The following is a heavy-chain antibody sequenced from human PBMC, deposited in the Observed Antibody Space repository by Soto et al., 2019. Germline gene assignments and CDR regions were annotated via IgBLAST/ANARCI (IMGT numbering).Heavy chain of an antibody. J-gene: IGHJ3*02. V-gene: IGHV3-30*18. CDR3: AKDPSVGKNCSGGSCYDAFDI. Sequence: GESLKISCAASGFTFSSYGMHWVRQAPGKGLEWVAVISYDGSNKYYADSVKGRFTISRDNSKNTLYLQMNSLRAEDTAVYYCAKDPSVGKNCSGGSCYDAFDIWGQGTMVTVSS. D-gene: IGHD2-15*01. CDR2: ISYDGSNK. CDR1: GFTFSSYG.